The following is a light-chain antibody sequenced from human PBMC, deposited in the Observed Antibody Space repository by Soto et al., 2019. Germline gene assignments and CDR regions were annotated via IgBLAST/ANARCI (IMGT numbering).Light chain of an antibody. CDR1: QSVRSSY. Sequence: EIVLTQSPGTLSLSPGERATLSCRASQSVRSSYLAWYQQKPGQAPRLLIYGASSRANGIPEMFSGSGSGTDFTLSISRLEPENFAVYYCQQYSRSPMYTFGQGIKLVIK. CDR3: QQYSRSPMYT. CDR2: GAS. V-gene: IGKV3-20*01. J-gene: IGKJ2*01.